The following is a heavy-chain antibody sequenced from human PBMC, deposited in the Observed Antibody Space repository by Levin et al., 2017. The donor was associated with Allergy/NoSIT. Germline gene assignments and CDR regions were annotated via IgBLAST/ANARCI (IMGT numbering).Heavy chain of an antibody. V-gene: IGHV3-23*01. J-gene: IGHJ2*01. CDR3: AKDPTGGYTDYEVRHFDR. CDR2: ISAGGAGT. Sequence: GESLKISCVASGFTFTNDPMSWVRQAPGKGLEWVSSISAGGAGTYYADSAKGRFSISRDNSRNTLYLQMNRLRAEDTAVYYCAKDPTGGYTDYEVRHFDRWGRGTLVTVSS. D-gene: IGHD5-12*01. CDR1: GFTFTNDP.